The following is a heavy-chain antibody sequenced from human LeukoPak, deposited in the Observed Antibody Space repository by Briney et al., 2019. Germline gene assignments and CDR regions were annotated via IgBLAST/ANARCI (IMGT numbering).Heavy chain of an antibody. V-gene: IGHV4-59*01. J-gene: IGHJ6*02. D-gene: IGHD3-3*01. CDR3: ARGVGVRLEDV. CDR2: IYYSGST. Sequence: PSETLSLTCTVSGGSISNYYWSWLRQPPGKALEWIGYIYYSGSTNYNPSLKSRVTISVDTSKNQFSLKLSSVTAADTAIYYCARGVGVRLEDVWGQGTTATVSS. CDR1: GGSISNYY.